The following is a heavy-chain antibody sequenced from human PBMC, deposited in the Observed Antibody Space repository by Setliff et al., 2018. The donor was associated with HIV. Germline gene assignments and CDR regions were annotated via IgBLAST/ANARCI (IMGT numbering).Heavy chain of an antibody. J-gene: IGHJ6*03. CDR1: GFTFSNYA. Sequence: PGGSLRLSCAASGFTFSNYAMTWVRQAPGKGLEWVSTIINSGGTTYYADSVKGRFTISRDNSKNTLYLQMNSLRAEDTAVYYCAKSPAYYYYMDVWGKGTTVTVSS. CDR3: AKSPAYYYYMDV. CDR2: IINSGGTT. V-gene: IGHV3-23*01.